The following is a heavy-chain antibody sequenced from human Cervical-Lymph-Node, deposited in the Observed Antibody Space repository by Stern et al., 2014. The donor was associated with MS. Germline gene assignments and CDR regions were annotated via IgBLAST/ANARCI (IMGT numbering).Heavy chain of an antibody. J-gene: IGHJ5*02. CDR3: ARGVEEWLRYSGWFDP. CDR1: GGTFSSYA. CDR2: IIPIFGTA. D-gene: IGHD5-12*01. V-gene: IGHV1-69*01. Sequence: MQLVESGAEVKKPGSSVKVSCKASGGTFSSYAISWVRQAPGQGLEWMGGIIPIFGTANYAQKFQGRVTITADESTSTAYMELSSLRSEDTAVYYCARGVEEWLRYSGWFDPWGQGTLVTVSS.